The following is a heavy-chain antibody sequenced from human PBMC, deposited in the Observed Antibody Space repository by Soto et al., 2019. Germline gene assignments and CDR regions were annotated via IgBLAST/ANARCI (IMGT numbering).Heavy chain of an antibody. V-gene: IGHV4-31*03. CDR2: IYYSGST. D-gene: IGHD2-2*01. Sequence: QVQLQESGPGLVKPSQTLSLTCTVSGGSISSGGYYWSWIRQHPGKGLEWIGYIYYSGSTYYNPSLTSRVTISVDTSKNQFALKLSSVTAADTAVYYCAAQLSSTSCCYFDYWGQGTLVTVS. J-gene: IGHJ4*02. CDR3: AAQLSSTSCCYFDY. CDR1: GGSISSGGYY.